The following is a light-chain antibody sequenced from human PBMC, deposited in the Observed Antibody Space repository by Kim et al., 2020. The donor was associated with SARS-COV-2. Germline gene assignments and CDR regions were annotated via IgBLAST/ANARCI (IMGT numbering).Light chain of an antibody. CDR2: WHS. CDR3: QQYYSSAPS. J-gene: IGKJ2*03. V-gene: IGKV4-1*01. Sequence: DIVMTQSPDSLAVSLGERATLNCKSSQTILYNSNNKNDLAWYQQKPGQPPKVLFYWHSTRGSRVPVRFSGSGSGTDFTLTISRLRAEGVAVYYCQQYYSSAPSCGQENKLEI. CDR1: QTILYNSNNKND.